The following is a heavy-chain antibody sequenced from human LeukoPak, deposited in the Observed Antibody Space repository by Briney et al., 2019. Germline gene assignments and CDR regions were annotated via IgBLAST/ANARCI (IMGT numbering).Heavy chain of an antibody. V-gene: IGHV3-7*03. Sequence: GGSLRLSCVASGLSFRNFWMSWVRQAPGKGLEWVANIREDGSDTYCADSVKGRFTISRDNAKNSLYLQMSSLRPEDTAVYYCATQAYALFDHWGQGTLVTVSS. CDR3: ATQAYALFDH. CDR2: IREDGSDT. J-gene: IGHJ4*02. D-gene: IGHD2-2*01. CDR1: GLSFRNFW.